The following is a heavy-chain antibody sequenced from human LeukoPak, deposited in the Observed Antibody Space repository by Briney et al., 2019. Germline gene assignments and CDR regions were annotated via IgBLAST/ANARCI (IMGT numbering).Heavy chain of an antibody. CDR1: GCTFTGYF. V-gene: IGHV1-2*02. CDR3: ARGGRYCSGGSCYPHFDY. CDR2: INPNSAGT. Sequence: ASLKVSCKASGCTFTGYFIHWVRQAPGQGLEWMGWINPNSAGTNYAQKFQGRVTMTRDTSASTAYMELSSLRSEDMAVYYCARGGRYCSGGSCYPHFDYWGQGTLVTVSS. J-gene: IGHJ4*02. D-gene: IGHD2-15*01.